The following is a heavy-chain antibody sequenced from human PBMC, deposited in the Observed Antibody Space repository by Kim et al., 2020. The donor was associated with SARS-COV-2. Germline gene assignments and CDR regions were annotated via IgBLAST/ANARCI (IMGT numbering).Heavy chain of an antibody. D-gene: IGHD3-10*01. V-gene: IGHV3-30*02. J-gene: IGHJ4*02. Sequence: YDADSVKGRFTISRDNSKNTLYLQMNSLRAEDTAVYYCAKDLRGWDAFDYWGQGTLVTVSS. CDR3: AKDLRGWDAFDY.